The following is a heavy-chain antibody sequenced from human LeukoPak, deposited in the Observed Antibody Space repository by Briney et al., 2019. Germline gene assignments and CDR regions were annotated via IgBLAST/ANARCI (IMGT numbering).Heavy chain of an antibody. CDR2: IYYSGST. J-gene: IGHJ5*02. CDR1: GGSISSGGYY. V-gene: IGHV4-31*03. CDR3: ARKQQLGAWFDP. D-gene: IGHD6-13*01. Sequence: SETLSLTCTVSGGSISSGGYYWSWIRQHPGKGLEWIGYIYYSGSTYYNPSLKSRVTISVDTSKNQFSLKLSSVTAADTAVYYCARKQQLGAWFDPWGQGTPVTVSS.